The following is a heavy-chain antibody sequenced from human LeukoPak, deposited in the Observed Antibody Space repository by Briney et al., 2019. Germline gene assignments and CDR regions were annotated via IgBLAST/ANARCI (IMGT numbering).Heavy chain of an antibody. CDR2: ISYDGSNK. CDR1: GFTFSSYA. D-gene: IGHD6-19*01. V-gene: IGHV3-30-3*01. CDR3: ARDPALYSSGWYVDY. J-gene: IGHJ4*02. Sequence: PGRSLRLSCAASGFTFSSYAMHWVRQAPGKGLEWVAVISYDGSNKYYADSVKGRFTISRDNSKNTLYLQMNSLRAEDTAVYYCARDPALYSSGWYVDYWGQGTLVTVSS.